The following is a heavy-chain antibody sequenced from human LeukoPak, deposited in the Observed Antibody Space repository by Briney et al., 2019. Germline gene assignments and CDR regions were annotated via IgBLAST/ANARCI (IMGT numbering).Heavy chain of an antibody. CDR1: GDSMNNNY. Sequence: PSETLSLTCTVSGDSMNNNYWSWIRQPPGKGLEWIGYIYYTGSTNYNPSLKSRVTISVDTSKNQFSLKLSSVTAADTAVYYCARSTYYDFWSGYSLLHYYYYMDVWGKGTTVTVSS. J-gene: IGHJ6*03. CDR3: ARSTYYDFWSGYSLLHYYYYMDV. CDR2: IYYTGST. V-gene: IGHV4-59*08. D-gene: IGHD3-3*01.